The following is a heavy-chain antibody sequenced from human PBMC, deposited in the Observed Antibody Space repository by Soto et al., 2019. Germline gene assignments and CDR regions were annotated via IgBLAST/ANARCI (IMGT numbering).Heavy chain of an antibody. D-gene: IGHD2-15*01. J-gene: IGHJ3*02. V-gene: IGHV3-23*01. Sequence: EVQLLESGGGLVQPGGSLRLSCAASGFTFSSYAMSWVRQAPGKGLEWVSAISGSGGSTYYADSVKGRFTISRDNSKNTLYLQMNSLRAEDTAVYYCAKDQVGYCSGGSCYGAFDIWGQGTMVTVSS. CDR3: AKDQVGYCSGGSCYGAFDI. CDR1: GFTFSSYA. CDR2: ISGSGGST.